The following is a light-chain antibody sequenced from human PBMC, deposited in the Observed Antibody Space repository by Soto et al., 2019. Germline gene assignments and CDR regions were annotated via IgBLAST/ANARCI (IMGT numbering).Light chain of an antibody. CDR2: DAS. CDR1: QSVSSN. V-gene: IGKV3-11*01. CDR3: QQRSAWPPIT. J-gene: IGKJ5*01. Sequence: DIVLTQSPATLSLSPGEGATLSCRASQSVSSNLAWYQQKPGQAPRLLIYDASNRATGIPARFSGSGSGTDFTLTISTLEPEDFAVYYCQQRSAWPPITFGQGTRLEMK.